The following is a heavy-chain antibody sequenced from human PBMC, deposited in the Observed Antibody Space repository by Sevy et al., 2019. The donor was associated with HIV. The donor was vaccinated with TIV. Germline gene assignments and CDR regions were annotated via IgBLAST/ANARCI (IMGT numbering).Heavy chain of an antibody. J-gene: IGHJ6*02. CDR2: ISTGGRNT. CDR1: RFTFSSSA. V-gene: IGHV3-23*01. CDR3: AKGCYSGGSCPSDYYYYGLDV. Sequence: GGSLRLSCAASRFTFSSSAMNWVRQVPGKGLEWFSSISTGGRNTYYAYSVEGRFTISRDNSKNTLYLQMNSLTADDTAVYYCAKGCYSGGSCPSDYYYYGLDVWGQGTTVTVSS. D-gene: IGHD2-15*01.